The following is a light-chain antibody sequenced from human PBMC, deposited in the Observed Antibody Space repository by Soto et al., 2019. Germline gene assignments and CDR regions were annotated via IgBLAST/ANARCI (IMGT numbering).Light chain of an antibody. Sequence: QYVLTQSPSAYGSPGQSVTISCTGTSSDVGGHNYVSWYQQHPGKAPKLIIYEVSKRPSGVPDRFSVSKSVNTASLTVSGLQAEDEAVYYFSSTAGNNKLVFGGGTKVSV. CDR2: EVS. V-gene: IGLV2-8*01. J-gene: IGLJ3*02. CDR3: SSTAGNNKLV. CDR1: SSDVGGHNY.